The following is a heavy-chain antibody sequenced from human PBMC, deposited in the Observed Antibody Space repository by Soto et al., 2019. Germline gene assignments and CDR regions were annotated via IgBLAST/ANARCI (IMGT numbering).Heavy chain of an antibody. CDR1: GGSFSGYY. CDR3: ERGRGQYDILTGYYGY. V-gene: IGHV4-34*01. CDR2: INHSGST. J-gene: IGHJ4*02. Sequence: QVQLQQWGAGLLKPSETLSLTCAVYGGSFSGYYWSWIRQPPGKGLEWIGEINHSGSTNYNPSLKSRVTISVDTSKNQFALKLSSVTAADTAVYYCERGRGQYDILTGYYGYWGQGTLVTVSS. D-gene: IGHD3-9*01.